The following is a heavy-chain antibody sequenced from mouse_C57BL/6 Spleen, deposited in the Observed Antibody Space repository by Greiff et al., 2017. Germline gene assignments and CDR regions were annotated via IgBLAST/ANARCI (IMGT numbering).Heavy chain of an antibody. V-gene: IGHV5-9-1*02. CDR3: TIDRYCSNYGIYYYAMDY. D-gene: IGHD2-5*01. J-gene: IGHJ4*01. CDR1: GFTFRSYA. Sequence: EVKLVESGEGLVKPGGSLKLSCAASGFTFRSYAMSWVRQTPEKRLEWVAYIISGGDYIYYADTVKGRLPISRANARNTLYLQMSSLKSEDTAMYYCTIDRYCSNYGIYYYAMDYWGQGTSVTVSS. CDR2: IISGGDYI.